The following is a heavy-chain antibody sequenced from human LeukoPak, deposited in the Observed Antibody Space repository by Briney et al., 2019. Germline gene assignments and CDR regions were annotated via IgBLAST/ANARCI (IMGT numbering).Heavy chain of an antibody. D-gene: IGHD3-10*01. Sequence: GGSLRLSCAASGFTFSSYSMNWVRQAPGKGLEWVSSISSSSSYIYYADSVKSRFTISRDNAKNSLYLQMNSLRAEDTAVYYCAESMVRGVIGAFDIWGQGTMVTVSS. J-gene: IGHJ3*02. CDR3: AESMVRGVIGAFDI. CDR1: GFTFSSYS. V-gene: IGHV3-21*01. CDR2: ISSSSSYI.